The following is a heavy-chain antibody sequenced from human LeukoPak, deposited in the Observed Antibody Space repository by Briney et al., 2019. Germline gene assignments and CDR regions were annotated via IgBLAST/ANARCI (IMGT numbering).Heavy chain of an antibody. D-gene: IGHD6-19*01. J-gene: IGHJ4*02. V-gene: IGHV3-7*01. CDR2: INQDGSER. Sequence: GGSLRLSCVASGFSFRNYWMTWVRQVPGKGLEWVANINQDGSERYYVGSVKGRFTISRDNTKNSVFLQMNSLRAEDTSVYYCAREGGYQVGGLFEDNWGQGTLVTVSS. CDR1: GFSFRNYW. CDR3: AREGGYQVGGLFEDN.